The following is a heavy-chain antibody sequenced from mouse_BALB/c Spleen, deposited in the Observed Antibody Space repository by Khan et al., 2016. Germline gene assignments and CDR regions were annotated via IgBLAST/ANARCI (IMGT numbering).Heavy chain of an antibody. Sequence: EVQLQESGPGLVKPSQSLSLTCTVTGYSITSDYAWNWIRQFPGNKLEWMGYISYGGSTNYNPSLKSRISITRDTSKNKFFLKLNSVTTEDTATCCCAGNEDRYERTWFAYWGQGTLVTVSA. J-gene: IGHJ3*01. CDR1: GYSITSDYA. D-gene: IGHD2-14*01. CDR3: AGNEDRYERTWFAY. CDR2: ISYGGST. V-gene: IGHV3-2*02.